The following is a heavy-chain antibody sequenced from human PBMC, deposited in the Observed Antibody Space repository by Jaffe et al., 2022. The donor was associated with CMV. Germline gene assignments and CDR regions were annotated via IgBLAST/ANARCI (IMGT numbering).Heavy chain of an antibody. Sequence: QVQLQQWGAGLLKPSETLSLTCAVYGGSFSGYYWSWIRQPPGKGLEWIGEINHSGSTNYNPSLKSRVTISVDTSKNQFSLKLSSVTAADTAVYYCASYAPLVPSRCQADRITGYCRGVRRSYYMDVWGKGTTVTVSS. CDR2: INHSGST. CDR3: ASYAPLVPSRCQADRITGYCRGVRRSYYMDV. CDR1: GGSFSGYY. V-gene: IGHV4-34*01. J-gene: IGHJ6*03. D-gene: IGHD2-15*01.